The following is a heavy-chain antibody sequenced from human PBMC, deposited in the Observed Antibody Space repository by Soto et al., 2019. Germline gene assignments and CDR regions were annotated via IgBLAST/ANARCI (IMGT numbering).Heavy chain of an antibody. CDR3: ATRYSGSYYFDY. CDR2: IYPGDSDT. V-gene: IGHV5-51*01. J-gene: IGHJ4*02. D-gene: IGHD5-12*01. Sequence: GESLKISCKASGYSFIDFWIAWVRQMPGKGPEWMGLIYPGDSDTRYNPPFQGQVTISADKSVTTIYLQWSSLKASDTAMYFCATRYSGSYYFDYWGQGTQVTVSS. CDR1: GYSFIDFW.